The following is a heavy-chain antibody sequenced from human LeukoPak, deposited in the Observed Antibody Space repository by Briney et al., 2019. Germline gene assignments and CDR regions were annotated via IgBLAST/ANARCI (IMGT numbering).Heavy chain of an antibody. D-gene: IGHD3-16*01. CDR2: IYAGDSST. CDR3: ARHSCYDS. J-gene: IGHJ4*02. Sequence: GESLKISCKGSGSTFSTYSFAWVRQMPGKGLEWMGVIYAGDSSTGYSPSFQGQVTISVDKSISTTYLQWSSLKASDSAIYYCARHSCYDSWGQGTLVTVSS. V-gene: IGHV5-51*01. CDR1: GSTFSTYS.